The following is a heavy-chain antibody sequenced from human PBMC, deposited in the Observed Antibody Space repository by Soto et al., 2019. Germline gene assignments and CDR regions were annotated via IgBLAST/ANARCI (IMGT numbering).Heavy chain of an antibody. D-gene: IGHD3-10*01. CDR3: ARSWYGSGSYYIPYFDY. CDR1: GGSFSGYY. Sequence: TLSLTCAVYGGSFSGYYWSWIRQPPGKGLEWIGEINHSGSTNYNPSLKSRVTISVDTSKNQFSLKLSSVTAADTAVYYCARSWYGSGSYYIPYFDYWGQGTLVTVSS. J-gene: IGHJ4*02. V-gene: IGHV4-34*01. CDR2: INHSGST.